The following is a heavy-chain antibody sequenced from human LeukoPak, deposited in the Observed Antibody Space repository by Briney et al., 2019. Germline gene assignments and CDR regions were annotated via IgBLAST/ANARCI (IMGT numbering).Heavy chain of an antibody. D-gene: IGHD6-19*01. CDR2: IKSKTDGGTT. CDR1: GFTFSNAW. J-gene: IGHJ3*02. CDR3: AKGAPEDSSGWYSDI. V-gene: IGHV3-15*01. Sequence: GGSLRLSCAASGFTFSNAWMSWVRQAPGKGLEWVGRIKSKTDGGTTDYAAPVKGRFTISRDNSKNTLYLQMNSLRAEDTAVYYCAKGAPEDSSGWYSDIWGQGTMVTVSS.